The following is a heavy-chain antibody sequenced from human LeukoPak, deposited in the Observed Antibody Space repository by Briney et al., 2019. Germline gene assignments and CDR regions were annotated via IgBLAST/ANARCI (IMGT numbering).Heavy chain of an antibody. J-gene: IGHJ6*04. Sequence: ASVKVSCKASGGTFSSYAISWVRQAPGQGLEWMGGIIPIFGTANYAQKFQGRVTITADKSTSTAYMELSSLRSEDTAVYYCGRGYCSGGSCYSFGMDVWGKETTVTVSS. CDR3: GRGYCSGGSCYSFGMDV. CDR2: IIPIFGTA. CDR1: GGTFSSYA. V-gene: IGHV1-69*06. D-gene: IGHD2-15*01.